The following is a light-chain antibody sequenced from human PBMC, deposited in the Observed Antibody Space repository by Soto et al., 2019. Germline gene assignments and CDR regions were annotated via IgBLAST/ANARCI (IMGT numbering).Light chain of an antibody. CDR3: QQYNIWPLT. J-gene: IGKJ4*01. CDR1: QSVGSN. V-gene: IGKV3-15*01. CDR2: GAS. Sequence: EVVMTQSPATLSVSPGERATLSCRASQSVGSNFAWYQQKPGQAPRLLIYGASTRATDIPGRFSGSGSGTELTITISSMQSEDFAVYYCQQYNIWPLTFGGGTKV.